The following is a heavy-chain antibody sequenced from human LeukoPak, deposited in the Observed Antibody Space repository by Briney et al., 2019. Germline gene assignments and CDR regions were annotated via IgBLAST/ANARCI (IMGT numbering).Heavy chain of an antibody. Sequence: GGSLRLSCAASGFTFSNAWMSWVRQAPGKGLEGVGRIKSKTDGGTTDYAAPVKGRFTISRDDSKNTLYLQMNSLKTEDTAVYYCTSHYFDSSGYYYGDYWGQGTLVTVSS. CDR1: GFTFSNAW. D-gene: IGHD3-22*01. CDR3: TSHYFDSSGYYYGDY. V-gene: IGHV3-15*01. J-gene: IGHJ4*02. CDR2: IKSKTDGGTT.